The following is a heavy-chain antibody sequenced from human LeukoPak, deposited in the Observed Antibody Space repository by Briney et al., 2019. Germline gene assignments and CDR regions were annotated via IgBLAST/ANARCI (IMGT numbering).Heavy chain of an antibody. D-gene: IGHD6-13*01. CDR1: GFIFSRYG. CDR3: ATDHSSSGYTYYYYCMDV. J-gene: IGHJ6*02. V-gene: IGHV3-33*01. Sequence: PGRTLRLSCAVAGFIFSRYGMHWVRQAPGKGLEWVAFIWYDGRNKNYADSVKGRFSVSRDNSKNMLHLQMNSLRGEETAVYYFATDHSSSGYTYYYYCMDVWGQGTTVTVSS. CDR2: IWYDGRNK.